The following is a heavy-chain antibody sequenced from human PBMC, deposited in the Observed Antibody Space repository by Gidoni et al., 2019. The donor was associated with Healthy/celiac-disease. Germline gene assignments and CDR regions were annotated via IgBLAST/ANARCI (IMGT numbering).Heavy chain of an antibody. Sequence: QVQLQQWGAGLLKPSETLSLPCAVYGGSFSGYYWSWIRQPPGKGLEWIGEINHSGSTNYNPSLKSRVTISVDTSKNQFSLKLSSVTAADTAVYYCARAAEMATIGWFDPWGQGTLVTVSS. J-gene: IGHJ5*02. CDR3: ARAAEMATIGWFDP. V-gene: IGHV4-34*01. CDR2: INHSGST. CDR1: GGSFSGYY. D-gene: IGHD5-12*01.